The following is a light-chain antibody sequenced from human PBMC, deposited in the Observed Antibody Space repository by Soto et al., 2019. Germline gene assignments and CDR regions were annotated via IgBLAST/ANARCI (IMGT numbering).Light chain of an antibody. CDR1: SGDVGNYNL. Sequence: QSVLTQPASVSGSPGQSITSSCTGTSGDVGNYNLVSWYQQHPGKAPKLMIYEVNKWSSGVSNRFSGSKSGNTASLTISGLQAEDEADYYCCSYVGSSTSHVFGTGTKVTVL. J-gene: IGLJ1*01. CDR3: CSYVGSSTSHV. CDR2: EVN. V-gene: IGLV2-23*02.